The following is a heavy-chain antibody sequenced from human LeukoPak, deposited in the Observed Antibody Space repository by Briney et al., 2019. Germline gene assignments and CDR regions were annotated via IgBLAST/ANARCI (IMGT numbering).Heavy chain of an antibody. CDR1: GVSISSYY. Sequence: SETLSLTCTVSGVSISSYYWSWIRQPPGKGLEWIGYIYHSGSTYYNPSLKSRVTISVDRSKNQFSLKLSSVTAADTAVYYCARGSSNFDYWGQGTLVTVSS. CDR2: IYHSGST. D-gene: IGHD6-13*01. J-gene: IGHJ4*02. V-gene: IGHV4-59*12. CDR3: ARGSSNFDY.